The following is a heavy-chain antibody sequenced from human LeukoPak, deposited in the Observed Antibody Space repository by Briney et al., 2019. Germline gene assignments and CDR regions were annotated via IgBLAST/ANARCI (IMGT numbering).Heavy chain of an antibody. V-gene: IGHV4-31*03. CDR1: GGSISSGGYY. J-gene: IGHJ1*01. Sequence: SETLSLTCTVSGGSISSGGYYWSWIRQHPGEGLEWIGYIYYSGSTYYNPSLKSRVTISVDTSKNQFSLKLSSVTAADTAVYYCARGTYGGNSEYFENRGQGTLVTVSS. D-gene: IGHD4-23*01. CDR2: IYYSGST. CDR3: ARGTYGGNSEYFEN.